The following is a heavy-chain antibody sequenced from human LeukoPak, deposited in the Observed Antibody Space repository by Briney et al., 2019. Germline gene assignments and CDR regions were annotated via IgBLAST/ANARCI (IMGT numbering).Heavy chain of an antibody. CDR3: AKERGYSGGPVDY. Sequence: PGGSLRLSCAASAFTFSSCSMTWVRQAPGKGLELVSAINGGGTNTYYADSVKGRFTSSRDNSKNTLYLQMNSLRAEDTAVYYCAKERGYSGGPVDYWGQGSLVTVSS. CDR1: AFTFSSCS. CDR2: INGGGTNT. J-gene: IGHJ4*02. D-gene: IGHD5-12*01. V-gene: IGHV3-23*01.